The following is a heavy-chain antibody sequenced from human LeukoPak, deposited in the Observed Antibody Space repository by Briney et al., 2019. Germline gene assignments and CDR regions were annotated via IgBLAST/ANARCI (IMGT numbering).Heavy chain of an antibody. CDR1: GYTFTSYG. D-gene: IGHD3-10*01. CDR3: ARDKRGRFGELLLNRYYDY. Sequence: ASVKVSCKASGYTFTSYGISWVRQAPGQGLEWMGWISAYNGNTNYAQKLRGRVTMTTDTSTSTAYMELRSLRSDDTAVYYCARDKRGRFGELLLNRYYDYWGQGTLVTVSS. V-gene: IGHV1-18*01. J-gene: IGHJ4*02. CDR2: ISAYNGNT.